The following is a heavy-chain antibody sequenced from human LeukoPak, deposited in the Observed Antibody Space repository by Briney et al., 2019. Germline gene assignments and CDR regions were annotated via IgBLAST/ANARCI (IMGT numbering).Heavy chain of an antibody. D-gene: IGHD2-8*01. CDR1: GYSFTNFW. CDR2: IYPGDSDT. Sequence: GESLKISCKTSGYSFTNFWIGWVRQMPGRGLEWMGIIYPGDSDTRYSPPFQGHVTMSTDKSINTAYLQWDGLEASDSAMYYCARRSYNGLDYWGQGTLVTVSS. V-gene: IGHV5-51*06. CDR3: ARRSYNGLDY. J-gene: IGHJ4*02.